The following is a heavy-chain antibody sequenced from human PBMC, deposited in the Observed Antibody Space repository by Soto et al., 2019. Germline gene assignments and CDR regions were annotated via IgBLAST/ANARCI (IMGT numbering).Heavy chain of an antibody. D-gene: IGHD6-19*01. CDR3: AVVLAWTSSGWYCGFDP. J-gene: IGHJ5*02. CDR2: ISAYNGNT. V-gene: IGHV1-18*01. CDR1: GYTFTSYA. Sequence: AAVKVSFKASGYTFTSYAISWVRQAPGQGLDWMGWISAYNGNTNYAQKLQGRVTMTTDTSTSTAYMELRGLRSDDTALYFCAVVLAWTSSGWYCGFDPWGQGTVVTVSS.